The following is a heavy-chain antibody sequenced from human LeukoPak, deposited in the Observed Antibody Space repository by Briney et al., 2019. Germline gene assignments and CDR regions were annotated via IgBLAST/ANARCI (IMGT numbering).Heavy chain of an antibody. J-gene: IGHJ4*02. CDR1: GGSFSGYY. Sequence: SETLSLTCAVYGGSFSGYYWSWIRQPPGKGLEWIGEINHSGSTNYNPSLQSRVTISVDTSKNQFSLKLSSVTAADTAVYYCARVRRPWRITMIVVAQATPPIFDYWGQGTLVTVSS. V-gene: IGHV4-34*01. CDR3: ARVRRPWRITMIVVAQATPPIFDY. CDR2: INHSGST. D-gene: IGHD3-22*01.